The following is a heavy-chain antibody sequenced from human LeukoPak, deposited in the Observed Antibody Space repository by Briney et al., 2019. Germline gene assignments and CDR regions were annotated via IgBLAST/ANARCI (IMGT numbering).Heavy chain of an antibody. J-gene: IGHJ3*02. CDR1: GFTFSNYG. CDR2: IRYDGSNK. Sequence: PGGSLRLSCAASGFTFSNYGMYWVRQAPGKGLEWVAFIRYDGSNKYYAGSVKGRFTISRDNSKNTLYVQMNSLRAEDTAVYYCAKPEYCGGDCYSRGAFHIWGQGTMVTVSS. CDR3: AKPEYCGGDCYSRGAFHI. V-gene: IGHV3-30*02. D-gene: IGHD2-21*02.